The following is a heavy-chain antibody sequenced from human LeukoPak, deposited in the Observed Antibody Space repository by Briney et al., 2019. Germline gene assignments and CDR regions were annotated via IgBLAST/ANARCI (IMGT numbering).Heavy chain of an antibody. Sequence: GGSLRLSCAASGFTFSSYAMHWVRQAPGKGLEWVAVISYDGSNKYYADSVKGRFTISRDNSKNTLYLQMNSLRAEDTAVYYCASGKWFGELFGLFDPWGQGTLVTVSS. CDR1: GFTFSSYA. V-gene: IGHV3-30*04. CDR2: ISYDGSNK. J-gene: IGHJ5*02. D-gene: IGHD3-10*01. CDR3: ASGKWFGELFGLFDP.